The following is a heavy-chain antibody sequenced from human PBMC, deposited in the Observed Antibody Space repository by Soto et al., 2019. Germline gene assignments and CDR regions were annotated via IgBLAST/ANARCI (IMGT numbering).Heavy chain of an antibody. D-gene: IGHD3-22*01. CDR3: AKRGLTYYYDSSGYYYVDY. J-gene: IGHJ4*02. V-gene: IGHV3-30*18. CDR2: ISYDGSNK. CDR1: GFTFISYG. Sequence: GGSLRLSCAASGFTFISYGMHWVCQTPGKGLEWVAVISYDGSNKYYADSVKGRFTISRDNSKNTLYLQMNSLRAEDTAVYYCAKRGLTYYYDSSGYYYVDYWGQGTLVTVSS.